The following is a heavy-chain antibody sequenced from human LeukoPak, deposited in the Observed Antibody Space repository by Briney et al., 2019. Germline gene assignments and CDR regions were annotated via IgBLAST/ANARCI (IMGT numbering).Heavy chain of an antibody. J-gene: IGHJ5*02. CDR2: INHSGST. D-gene: IGHD2-2*01. CDR1: GGSLSVYY. CDR3: ARGGSSTRSNGFDP. V-gene: IGHV4-34*01. Sequence: SETMSLTCAVYGGSLSVYYWSWIRQPPGKGLEWIGEINHSGSTNYNPSLKSRVTISGDTSKNQFSLKLSSVTAADTAVYYCARGGSSTRSNGFDPWGQGTLVTVSS.